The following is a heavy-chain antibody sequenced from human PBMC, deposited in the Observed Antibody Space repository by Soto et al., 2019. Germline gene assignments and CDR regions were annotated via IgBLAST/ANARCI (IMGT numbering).Heavy chain of an antibody. CDR3: TRHAIIPKLQYGMDV. CDR1: GGSISGYY. J-gene: IGHJ6*02. CDR2: IFYRGNT. V-gene: IGHV4-59*01. D-gene: IGHD2-15*01. Sequence: SETLSLTCTVSGGSISGYYWSWIRQPPGKGLEWIGYIFYRGNTLYNPSLQSRVTISVDTSKNQFSLRLSSETAADTAVYYCTRHAIIPKLQYGMDVWGQGASVTVSS.